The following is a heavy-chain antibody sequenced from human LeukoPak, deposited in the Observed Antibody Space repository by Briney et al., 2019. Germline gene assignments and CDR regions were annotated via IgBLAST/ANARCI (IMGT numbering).Heavy chain of an antibody. J-gene: IGHJ4*02. CDR2: ISYDGSNK. Sequence: SCKASGYTFSSYAMHWVRQAPGKGLEWVAVISYDGSNKYYADSVKGRFTISSDNSKNTLYLQMNSLRAEDTAVYYCAGGTSSAPTFDYWGQGTLVTVSS. V-gene: IGHV3-30*04. D-gene: IGHD6-25*01. CDR3: AGGTSSAPTFDY. CDR1: GYTFSSYA.